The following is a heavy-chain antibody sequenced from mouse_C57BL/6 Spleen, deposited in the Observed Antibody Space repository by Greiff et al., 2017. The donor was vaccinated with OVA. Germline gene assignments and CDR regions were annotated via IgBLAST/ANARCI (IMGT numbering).Heavy chain of an antibody. J-gene: IGHJ3*01. V-gene: IGHV1-61*01. CDR3: ARHDYDVGFAY. Sequence: QVHVKQSGAELVRPGSSVKLSCKASGYTFTSYWMDWVKQRPGQGLEWIGNIYPSDSETHYNQKFKDKATLTVDKSSSTAYMQLSSLTSEDSAVYYCARHDYDVGFAYWGQGTLVTVSA. D-gene: IGHD2-4*01. CDR1: GYTFTSYW. CDR2: IYPSDSET.